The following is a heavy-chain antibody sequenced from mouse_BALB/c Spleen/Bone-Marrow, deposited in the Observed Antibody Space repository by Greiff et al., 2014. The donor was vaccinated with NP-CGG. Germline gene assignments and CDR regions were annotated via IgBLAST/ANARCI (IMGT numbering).Heavy chain of an antibody. CDR1: GYTFTRYW. Sequence: LQESGAELVRPGASVKLSCKASGYTFTRYWINWVKQRPGQGLEWIGHIYPSDNYTNYDQKFKDKATLTVDKSSSTAYMQLSSPTSEDSAVYYCTGSYHYSWFPYWGQGTLVTVSA. J-gene: IGHJ3*01. CDR2: IYPSDNYT. D-gene: IGHD1-2*01. CDR3: TGSYHYSWFPY. V-gene: IGHV1-69*02.